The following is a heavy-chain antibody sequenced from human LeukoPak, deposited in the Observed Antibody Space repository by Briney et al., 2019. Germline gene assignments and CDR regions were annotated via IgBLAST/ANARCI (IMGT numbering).Heavy chain of an antibody. J-gene: IGHJ5*02. D-gene: IGHD2-2*01. CDR1: GYTFTSYY. Sequence: ASVKVSCKASGYTFTSYYMHWVRQAPGQGLEWMGIINPSGGSTSYAQKFQGRVTMTRDTSTSTVYMELSSLRSEDTAVYYCARGAPPLVPAAKGGANWFDPWGQGTLVTVSS. CDR2: INPSGGST. V-gene: IGHV1-46*01. CDR3: ARGAPPLVPAAKGGANWFDP.